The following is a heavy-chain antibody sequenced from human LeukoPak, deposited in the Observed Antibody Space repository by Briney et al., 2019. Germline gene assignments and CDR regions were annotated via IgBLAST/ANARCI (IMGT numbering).Heavy chain of an antibody. CDR3: ARGQGSGSFYYFDY. Sequence: GGSLRLSCAASGFTVSSNYMSWARQAPGKGLEWVSVIYSGGSTYYADSVKGRFTISRDNSKNTLYLQMNSLRAKDTAVYYCARGQGSGSFYYFDYWGQGTLVTVSS. CDR1: GFTVSSNY. J-gene: IGHJ4*02. CDR2: IYSGGST. V-gene: IGHV3-53*01. D-gene: IGHD1-26*01.